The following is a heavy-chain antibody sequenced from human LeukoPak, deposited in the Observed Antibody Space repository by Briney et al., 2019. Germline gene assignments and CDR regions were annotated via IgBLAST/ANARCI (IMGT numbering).Heavy chain of an antibody. Sequence: ASVKVSCKASGGTFSSYAISWVRQAPGQGLEWMGGIIPIFGTANYAQKFQGRVTITADKSTSTAYMELSSLRSEDTAVYYCARDPRWQLWPSSDIWGQGTMVTVSS. CDR2: IIPIFGTA. CDR3: ARDPRWQLWPSSDI. J-gene: IGHJ3*02. D-gene: IGHD5-18*01. CDR1: GGTFSSYA. V-gene: IGHV1-69*06.